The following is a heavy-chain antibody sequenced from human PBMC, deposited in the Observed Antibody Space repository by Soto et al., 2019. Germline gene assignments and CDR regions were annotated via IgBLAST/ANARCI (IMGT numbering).Heavy chain of an antibody. CDR2: INPNSGGT. CDR1: GYTFTGYY. V-gene: IGHV1-2*04. D-gene: IGHD5-12*01. CDR3: AKDAAMATISSYYYGMDV. J-gene: IGHJ6*02. Sequence: ASVKVSCKASGYTFTGYYMHWVRQAPGQGLEWMGWINPNSGGTNYAQKFQGWVTMTRDTSISTAYMELSRLRSDDTAVYYCAKDAAMATISSYYYGMDVWGQGTMVTVSS.